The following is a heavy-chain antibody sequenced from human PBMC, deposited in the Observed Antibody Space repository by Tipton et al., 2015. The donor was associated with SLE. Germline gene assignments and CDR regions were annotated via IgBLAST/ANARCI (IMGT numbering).Heavy chain of an antibody. CDR2: ITSAGAI. Sequence: GSLRLSCATSGFTFSSYEMIWVRQAPGKGLEWVSSITSAGAIYYADSVKDRFTISRDNGKNSLYLQMSSLSADDAGVYYCARDEREASGGFYFASWGRGALVTVSS. CDR3: ARDEREASGGFYFAS. V-gene: IGHV3-48*03. D-gene: IGHD1-26*01. CDR1: GFTFSSYE. J-gene: IGHJ4*02.